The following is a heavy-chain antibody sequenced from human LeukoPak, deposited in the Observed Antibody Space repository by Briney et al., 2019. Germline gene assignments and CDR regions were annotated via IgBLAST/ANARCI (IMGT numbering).Heavy chain of an antibody. D-gene: IGHD3-9*01. V-gene: IGHV3-23*01. CDR3: AKWGDYDVLTGYYDSDY. Sequence: GGSLRLSCAASGFSLSNYAMSWVRQVPGKGLEWVSAISGRDDSTYYADSVKGRFTISRDTSKNTLYLQMNSLRAEDTAVYYCAKWGDYDVLTGYYDSDYWGQGTLVTVSS. CDR2: ISGRDDST. CDR1: GFSLSNYA. J-gene: IGHJ4*02.